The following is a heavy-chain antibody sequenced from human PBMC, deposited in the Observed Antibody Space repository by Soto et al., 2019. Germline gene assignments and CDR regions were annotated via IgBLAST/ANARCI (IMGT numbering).Heavy chain of an antibody. CDR3: ARDVGSGTNYFDY. J-gene: IGHJ4*02. D-gene: IGHD3-10*01. CDR1: GGSIGYNY. CDR2: IYSSGST. Sequence: SETLSLTCTVSGGSIGYNYWSWIRQSPGRGLEWIGYIYSSGSTKYSPSLKSRVTISLDTSKNQFSLKLRSVTPADMALYYCARDVGSGTNYFDYWGQGALVTVSS. V-gene: IGHV4-59*01.